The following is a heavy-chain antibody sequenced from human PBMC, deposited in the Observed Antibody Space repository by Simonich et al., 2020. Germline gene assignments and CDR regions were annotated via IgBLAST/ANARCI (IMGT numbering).Heavy chain of an antibody. J-gene: IGHJ6*02. CDR1: GYSISSGYY. D-gene: IGHD6-13*01. CDR3: ARVGYSNYYYYGMDV. CDR2: IYHRAST. Sequence: QVQLQESGPGLVKPSETLSLTCAVSGYSISSGYYWGWLRQPPGKGREWIGSIYHRASTSYNTSLKSRVTISVDTSKNQFSLKLSSVTAADTAVYYCARVGYSNYYYYGMDVWGQGTTVTVSS. V-gene: IGHV4-38-2*01.